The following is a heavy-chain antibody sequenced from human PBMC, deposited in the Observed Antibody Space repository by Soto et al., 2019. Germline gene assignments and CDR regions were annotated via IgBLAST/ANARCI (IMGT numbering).Heavy chain of an antibody. V-gene: IGHV4-39*07. CDR3: ERSHNLYRSGFYDSGYQLAY. Sequence: SETLSLTCTVSGGSISSSSYYWGWIRQPPGKGLEWIGSIYYSGSTYYNPSLKSRVTISVDTSKNQFSLKLSSVTAADTAVYYCERSHNLYRSGFYDSGYQLAYWGQGTIVTVSS. CDR1: GGSISSSSYY. CDR2: IYYSGST. D-gene: IGHD6-19*01. J-gene: IGHJ1*01.